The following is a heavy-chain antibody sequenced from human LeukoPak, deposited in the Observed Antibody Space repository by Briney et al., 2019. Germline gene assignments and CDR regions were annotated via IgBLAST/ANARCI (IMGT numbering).Heavy chain of an antibody. D-gene: IGHD5-18*01. CDR2: INHSGGT. J-gene: IGHJ4*02. CDR1: GGSFSGYY. Sequence: PSETLSLTCAVYGGSFSGYYWSWIRQPPGKGLEWIGEINHSGGTNYNPSLKSRVTISVDTSKNQFSLKLSSVTAADTAVYYCARRYSYGFRRFDYWGQGTLVTVSS. V-gene: IGHV4-34*01. CDR3: ARRYSYGFRRFDY.